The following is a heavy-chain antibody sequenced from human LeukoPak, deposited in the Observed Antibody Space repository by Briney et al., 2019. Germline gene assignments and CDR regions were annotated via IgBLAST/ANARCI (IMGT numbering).Heavy chain of an antibody. D-gene: IGHD6-13*01. J-gene: IGHJ5*02. CDR2: IYYSGST. CDR3: ARESSYSSSWIDP. Sequence: PSQTLPLTCTVSGGSISSGGYYWSWIRQHPGKGLEWIGYIYYSGSTYYNPSLKSRVTISVDTSKNQFSLKLSSVTAADTAVYYCARESSYSSSWIDPWGQGTLVTVSS. V-gene: IGHV4-31*03. CDR1: GGSISSGGYY.